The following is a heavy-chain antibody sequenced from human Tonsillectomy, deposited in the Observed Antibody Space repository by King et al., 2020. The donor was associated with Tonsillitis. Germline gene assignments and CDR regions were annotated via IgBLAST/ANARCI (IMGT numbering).Heavy chain of an antibody. D-gene: IGHD6-13*01. CDR2: IYYSGNT. CDR1: GGSITSSSYY. J-gene: IGHJ1*01. V-gene: IGHV4-39*01. CDR3: ARSYSRTYYRNTEYFQH. Sequence: LQLQESGPGLVKPSETLSLTCTVSGGSITSSSYYWGWIRQPPGKGLEWIGSIYYSGNTYYNPSLKSRVTISVDTTKNQFSLKLTSVTAADTAVYYCARSYSRTYYRNTEYFQHWGKGTLVTVSS.